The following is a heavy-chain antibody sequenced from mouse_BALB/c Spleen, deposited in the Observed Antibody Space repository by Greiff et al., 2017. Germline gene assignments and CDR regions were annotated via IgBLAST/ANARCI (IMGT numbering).Heavy chain of an antibody. V-gene: IGHV1-80*01. Sequence: VQLQQSGAELVRPGSSVKISCTASGYAFSSYWMNWVKQRPGQGLEWIGQIYPGDGDTNYNGKFKGKATLTADKSSSTAYMQLSSLTSEDSAVYFCARFYYGSYYFDYWGQGTTLTVSS. CDR1: GYAFSSYW. CDR3: ARFYYGSYYFDY. D-gene: IGHD1-1*01. CDR2: IYPGDGDT. J-gene: IGHJ2*01.